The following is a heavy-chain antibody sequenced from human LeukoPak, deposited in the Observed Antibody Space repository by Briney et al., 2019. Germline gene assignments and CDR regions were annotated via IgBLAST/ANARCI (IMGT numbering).Heavy chain of an antibody. Sequence: ASVKVSCKASEGTFSSYAISWVRQAPGQGLEWMGGIIPIFGTANYAQKFQGRVTITADESTSTAYMELSSLRSEDTAVYYCAREAVNPNWFDPWGQGTLVTVSS. CDR1: EGTFSSYA. CDR3: AREAVNPNWFDP. V-gene: IGHV1-69*13. J-gene: IGHJ5*02. CDR2: IIPIFGTA.